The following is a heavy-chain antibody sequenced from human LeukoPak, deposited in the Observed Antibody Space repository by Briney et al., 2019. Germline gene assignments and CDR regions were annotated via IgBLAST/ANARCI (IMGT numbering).Heavy chain of an antibody. J-gene: IGHJ6*02. D-gene: IGHD1-26*01. CDR3: ARLGGAQDYYYYGMGV. Sequence: SETLSLTCTVSGDSISSYYWSWIRQPPGKGLEWIGYIYYSGSTNYNPSLKSRVTISVDTSKNQFSLKLSPVTAADTAVYYCARLGGAQDYYYYGMGVWGQGTTVTVSS. CDR2: IYYSGST. V-gene: IGHV4-59*08. CDR1: GDSISSYY.